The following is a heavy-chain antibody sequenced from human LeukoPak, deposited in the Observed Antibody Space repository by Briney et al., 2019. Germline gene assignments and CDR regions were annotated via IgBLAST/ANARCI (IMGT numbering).Heavy chain of an antibody. D-gene: IGHD3-16*01. CDR1: GFTFSSYA. J-gene: IGHJ4*02. CDR3: ARDGGLVYFDY. V-gene: IGHV3-21*01. CDR2: ISSSSSYI. Sequence: GGSLRLSCAASGFTFSSYAMSWVRQAPGKGLEWVSSISSSSSYIYYADSVKGRFTISRDNAKNSLYLQMNSLRAEDTAVYYCARDGGLVYFDYWGQGTLVTVSS.